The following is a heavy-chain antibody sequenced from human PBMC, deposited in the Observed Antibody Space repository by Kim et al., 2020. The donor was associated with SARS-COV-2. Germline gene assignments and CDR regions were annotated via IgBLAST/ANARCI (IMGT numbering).Heavy chain of an antibody. CDR1: GFTFSSYA. J-gene: IGHJ4*02. CDR3: AKEGYYGILTGYPEYYFDY. D-gene: IGHD3-9*01. V-gene: IGHV3-23*01. CDR2: ISGSGGST. Sequence: GGSLRLSCAASGFTFSSYAMSWVRQAPGKGLEWVSAISGSGGSTYYADSVKGRFTISRDNSKNTLYLQMNSLRAEDTAVYYCAKEGYYGILTGYPEYYFDYWRQRALAAVSP.